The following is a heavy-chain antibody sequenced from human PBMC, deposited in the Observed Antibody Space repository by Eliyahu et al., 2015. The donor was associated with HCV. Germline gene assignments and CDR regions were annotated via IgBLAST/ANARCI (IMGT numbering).Heavy chain of an antibody. CDR3: ASSSSYCGFDCFSLYFGY. CDR1: RATFSGYA. D-gene: IGHD3-9*01. Sequence: QVQLVQSGPEVRKAGSSVKVSCKVSRATFSGYAINWVRQAPGQGLEWMGGIVPGFTPKYTQKFQGRLTLTADESTTTAFMELSSLRSDDTAVYYCASSSSYCGFDCFSLYFGYWGQGTLLSVSS. CDR2: IVPGFTP. V-gene: IGHV1-69*01. J-gene: IGHJ4*02.